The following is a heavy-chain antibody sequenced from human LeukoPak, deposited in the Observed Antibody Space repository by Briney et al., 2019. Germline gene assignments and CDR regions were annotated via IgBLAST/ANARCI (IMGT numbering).Heavy chain of an antibody. V-gene: IGHV7-4-1*02. J-gene: IGHJ6*03. CDR1: GYTFSGSD. Sequence: ASVKVSCKASGYTFSGSDMNWVRQAPGQGLEWMGWININTGNPTYVQHFTGRFVFSLDTSVSTAYLQISSLKAEDTAVYYCARRRAGSGSYRGYYYYMDVWGKGTTVTVSS. CDR3: ARRRAGSGSYRGYYYYMDV. CDR2: ININTGNP. D-gene: IGHD3-10*01.